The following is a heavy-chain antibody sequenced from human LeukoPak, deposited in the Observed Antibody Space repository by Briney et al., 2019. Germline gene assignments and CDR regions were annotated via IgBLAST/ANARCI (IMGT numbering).Heavy chain of an antibody. J-gene: IGHJ6*03. CDR1: GFTFSSYA. CDR3: AKHNGSSNYYYMDV. CDR2: ISYDGSKK. D-gene: IGHD1-26*01. Sequence: GGSLRLSCAASGFTFSSYAMHWVRQAPGKGLEWVGVISYDGSKKYYADSVKGRFTISRDNSKNTLYLQMNSLRAEDTAVYYCAKHNGSSNYYYMDVWGKGTTVTVSS. V-gene: IGHV3-30*04.